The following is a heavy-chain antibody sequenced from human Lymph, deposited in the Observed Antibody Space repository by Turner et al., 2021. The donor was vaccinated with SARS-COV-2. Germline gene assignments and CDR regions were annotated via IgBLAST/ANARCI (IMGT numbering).Heavy chain of an antibody. CDR1: GFIVSSNY. CDR3: ARDLQLYGMDV. D-gene: IGHD1-1*01. Sequence: EVQLVDTGGGLFQPGGSLRLSCAAPGFIVSSNYMNWVRQAPGKGLEWDSLIYSGGTTYYADSVKGRFTISRDNSKNTRYLQMNSLRAEDTAVYYCARDLQLYGMDVWGQGTTVTVSS. CDR2: IYSGGTT. J-gene: IGHJ6*02. V-gene: IGHV3-53*02.